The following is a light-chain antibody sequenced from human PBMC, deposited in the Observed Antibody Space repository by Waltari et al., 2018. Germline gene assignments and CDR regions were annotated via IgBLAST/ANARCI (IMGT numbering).Light chain of an antibody. V-gene: IGKV4-1*01. Sequence: DIVMTQSPDSLAVSLGERATINCKSSQSVLYNSNDKNYLAWYQQKPGQPPKLLIYWASARESVVPHRVSGSASGTDFTLAVSSLQADDVAVYYCQQYYRSRTFGQGTKVEIK. J-gene: IGKJ1*01. CDR3: QQYYRSRT. CDR2: WAS. CDR1: QSVLYNSNDKNY.